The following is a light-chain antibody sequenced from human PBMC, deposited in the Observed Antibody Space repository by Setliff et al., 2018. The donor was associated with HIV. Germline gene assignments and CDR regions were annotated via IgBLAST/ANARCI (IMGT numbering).Light chain of an antibody. V-gene: IGLV8-61*01. CDR1: SGSVSTSYH. CDR2: STN. CDR3: VLYKGSGNYV. J-gene: IGLJ1*01. Sequence: TVVTQEPSLSVSPGGTVTLTCGLSSGSVSTSYHPSWYQQTPGQTPRTLIYSTNTRSSGVPDRFSGSILGNKAALTITGAQEDDESDYYCVLYKGSGNYVFGTGTKVTVL.